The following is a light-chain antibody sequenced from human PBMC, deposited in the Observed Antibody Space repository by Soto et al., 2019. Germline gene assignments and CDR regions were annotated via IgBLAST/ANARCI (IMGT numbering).Light chain of an antibody. Sequence: VLTQSPATLSLSPGERATLSCRASDNVRTFVDWYQQKPGQAPRLLIYGACKRATDIPARFSGSGSVTDFTLTISNLEPEEFAEYYCQQHSHWPPWTFGQGTRVEI. CDR1: DNVRTF. V-gene: IGKV3-11*01. J-gene: IGKJ1*01. CDR2: GAC. CDR3: QQHSHWPPWT.